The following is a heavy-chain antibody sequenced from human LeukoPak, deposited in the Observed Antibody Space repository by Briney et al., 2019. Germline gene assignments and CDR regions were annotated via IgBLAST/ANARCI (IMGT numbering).Heavy chain of an antibody. V-gene: IGHV4-39*07. CDR3: ASSPWYSSGPCF. D-gene: IGHD6-19*01. Sequence: PGGSLRLSCAASGFTFSSYSMNWVRQAPGKGLEWIGSIYYSGSTYYNPSLRSRVTISVDTSKNQFSLKLSSETAADTAVYYCASSPWYSSGPCFWGQGTMVTVSS. J-gene: IGHJ3*01. CDR2: IYYSGST. CDR1: GFTFSSYS.